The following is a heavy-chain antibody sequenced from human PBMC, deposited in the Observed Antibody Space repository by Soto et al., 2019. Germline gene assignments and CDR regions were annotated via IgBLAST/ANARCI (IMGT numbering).Heavy chain of an antibody. Sequence: PGGSLRLSCAASGFTFCSYAMSWVRQAPGKGLEWVSAISGSGGSTYYADSVKGRFTISRDNSKNTPYLQMNSLRAEDTAVYYCAAQNHVLRFLEWFEGTRNWFDPWGQGTLVTVSS. CDR3: AAQNHVLRFLEWFEGTRNWFDP. V-gene: IGHV3-23*01. CDR2: ISGSGGST. CDR1: GFTFCSYA. D-gene: IGHD3-3*01. J-gene: IGHJ5*02.